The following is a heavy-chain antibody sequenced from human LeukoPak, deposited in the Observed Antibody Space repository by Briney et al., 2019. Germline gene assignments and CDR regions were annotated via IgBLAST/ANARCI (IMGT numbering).Heavy chain of an antibody. CDR2: MNPNSGNT. J-gene: IGHJ6*02. V-gene: IGHV1-8*01. Sequence: ASVKVSCKASGYTFTSYDINWVRQATGQGLEWMGWMNPNSGNTGNAQKFQGRVTMTRNTSISTAYMELSSLSSEDTAVYYCARQITRITIFGVVIRYYGMDVWGQGTTVTVSS. CDR1: GYTFTSYD. CDR3: ARQITRITIFGVVIRYYGMDV. D-gene: IGHD3-3*01.